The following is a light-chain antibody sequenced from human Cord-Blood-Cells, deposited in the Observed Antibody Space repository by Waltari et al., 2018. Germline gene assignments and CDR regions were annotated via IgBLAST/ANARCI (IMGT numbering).Light chain of an antibody. CDR2: EVS. Sequence: QSALTQPASVSGSPGQSITISCTGTSSDVGGYNYVSWYQHHPGKAPKLIIYEVSNRPSGVCNRFSGSKSGNTASLTISGLQAEDEADYYCSSYTSSTSWVFGGGTKLTVL. CDR1: SSDVGGYNY. V-gene: IGLV2-14*01. J-gene: IGLJ3*02. CDR3: SSYTSSTSWV.